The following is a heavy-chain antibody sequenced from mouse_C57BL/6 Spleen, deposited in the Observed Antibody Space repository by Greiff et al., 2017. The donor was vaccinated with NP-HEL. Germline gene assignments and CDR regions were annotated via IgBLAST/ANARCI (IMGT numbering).Heavy chain of an antibody. V-gene: IGHV5-16*01. CDR1: GFTFSDYY. CDR3: ARASYDYDSYWYFDV. CDR2: INYDGSST. Sequence: EVHLVESEGGLVQPGSSMKLSCTASGFTFSDYYMAWVRQVPEKGLEWVANINYDGSSTYYLDSLKSRFIISRDNAKNILYLQMSSLKSEDTATYYCARASYDYDSYWYFDVWGTGTTVTVSS. D-gene: IGHD2-4*01. J-gene: IGHJ1*03.